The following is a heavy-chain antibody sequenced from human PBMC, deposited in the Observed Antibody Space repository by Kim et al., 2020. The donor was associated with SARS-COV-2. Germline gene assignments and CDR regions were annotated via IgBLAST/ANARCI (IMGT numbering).Heavy chain of an antibody. Sequence: SVKVSCKASGGTFSSYAISWVRQAPGQGLEWMGGIIPIFGSANYAQKFQGRVTITADESTSTAYMELSSLRSEDTAVYYCASEPHNYDSSGYYYGSRAYFEYWGQGTLVTVPS. CDR2: IIPIFGSA. CDR1: GGTFSSYA. CDR3: ASEPHNYDSSGYYYGSRAYFEY. D-gene: IGHD3-22*01. J-gene: IGHJ4*02. V-gene: IGHV1-69*13.